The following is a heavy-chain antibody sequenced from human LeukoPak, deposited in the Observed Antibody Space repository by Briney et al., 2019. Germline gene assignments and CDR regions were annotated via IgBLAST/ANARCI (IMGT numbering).Heavy chain of an antibody. D-gene: IGHD5-12*01. V-gene: IGHV3-11*01. CDR3: ASPMGGYDYSRTNYYYYYGMDV. CDR2: ISSSGSTI. J-gene: IGHJ6*02. Sequence: GGSLGLSCAASGFTFSDYYMSWIRQAPGKGLEWVSYISSSGSTIYYADSVKGRFTISRDNAKNSLYLQMNSLRAEDTAVYYCASPMGGYDYSRTNYYYYYGMDVWGQGTTVTVSS. CDR1: GFTFSDYY.